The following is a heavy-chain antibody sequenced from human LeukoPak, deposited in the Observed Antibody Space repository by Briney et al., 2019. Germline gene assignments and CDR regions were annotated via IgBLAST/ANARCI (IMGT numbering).Heavy chain of an antibody. J-gene: IGHJ4*02. CDR2: MNPNSGNT. CDR3: ARVREYDILTGYYSFDY. Sequence: ASVKVSCKASGYTSTSYDINWVRQATGQGLEWMGWMNPNSGNTGYAQKFQGRVTMTRNTSISTAYMELSSLRSEDTAAYYCARVREYDILTGYYSFDYWGQGTLVTVSS. CDR1: GYTSTSYD. V-gene: IGHV1-8*01. D-gene: IGHD3-9*01.